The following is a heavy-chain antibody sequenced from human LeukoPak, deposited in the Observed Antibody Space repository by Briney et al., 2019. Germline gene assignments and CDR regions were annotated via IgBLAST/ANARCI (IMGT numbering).Heavy chain of an antibody. V-gene: IGHV3-30*18. Sequence: GGSLRLSCAASGFTFSSYGMHWVRQAPGKGLEWVAVISYDGSNKYYADSVKGRFTIPRDNSKNTLYLQMNSLRAEDTAVYYCAKDMESDFWSGYPFNWFDPWGQGTLVTVSS. CDR1: GFTFSSYG. D-gene: IGHD3-3*01. J-gene: IGHJ5*02. CDR3: AKDMESDFWSGYPFNWFDP. CDR2: ISYDGSNK.